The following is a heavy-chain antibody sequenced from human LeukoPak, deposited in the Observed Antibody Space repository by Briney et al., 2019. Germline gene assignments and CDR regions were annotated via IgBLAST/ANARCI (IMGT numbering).Heavy chain of an antibody. D-gene: IGHD3-10*01. V-gene: IGHV3-30-3*01. CDR2: ISYDGSNK. CDR1: GFTFSSYA. J-gene: IGHJ4*02. CDR3: ARGSRGVHGGCFDY. Sequence: PGGSLRLSCAASGFTFSSYAMHWVRQAPGKGLEWVAVISYDGSNKYYADSVKGRFTISRDNSKNTLYLQMNSLRAEDTAVYYCARGSRGVHGGCFDYWGQGTLVTVPS.